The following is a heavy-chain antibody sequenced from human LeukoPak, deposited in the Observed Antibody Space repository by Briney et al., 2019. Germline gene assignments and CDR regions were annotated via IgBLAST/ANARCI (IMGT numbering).Heavy chain of an antibody. CDR3: AREGGKEGHRWYFDL. D-gene: IGHD3-16*01. Sequence: SVKVSCKASGGTFSSYAISWVRQAPGQGLEWMGRIIPILGIANYAQKFQGRVTITADKSTSTAYMELSSLRSEDTAVYYCAREGGKEGHRWYFDLWGRGTLVTVSS. J-gene: IGHJ2*01. CDR1: GGTFSSYA. V-gene: IGHV1-69*04. CDR2: IIPILGIA.